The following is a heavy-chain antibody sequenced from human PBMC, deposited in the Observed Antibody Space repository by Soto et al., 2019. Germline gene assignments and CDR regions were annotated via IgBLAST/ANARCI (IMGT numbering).Heavy chain of an antibody. CDR2: IIPIFGTA. D-gene: IGHD3-10*01. J-gene: IGHJ6*02. CDR1: GGTFSSYA. CDR3: ARGGYYYGSGRPTLMDL. V-gene: IGHV1-69*06. Sequence: VQLVQSGAEVKKPVSSVKVSCKASGGTFSSYAISWVRQAPGQGLERMGGIIPIFGTANYAQKFQGRVTITADKSTSTAYMELSSQRSEDTAVYYCARGGYYYGSGRPTLMDLWGQGTKVTVSS.